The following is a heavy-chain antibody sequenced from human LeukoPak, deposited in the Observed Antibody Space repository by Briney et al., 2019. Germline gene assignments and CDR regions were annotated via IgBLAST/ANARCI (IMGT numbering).Heavy chain of an antibody. CDR1: GFTFSNAW. CDR2: TKSKTDGGTT. V-gene: IGHV3-15*01. CDR3: TTDSPSVDI. Sequence: PGGSLRLSCAAFGFTFSNAWMSWVRQAPGKGLEWVGRTKSKTDGGTTDYAAPVKGRFTISRDDSKTTLYLQMNSLKTEDTAVYYCTTDSPSVDIWGQGTMVTVSS. J-gene: IGHJ3*02.